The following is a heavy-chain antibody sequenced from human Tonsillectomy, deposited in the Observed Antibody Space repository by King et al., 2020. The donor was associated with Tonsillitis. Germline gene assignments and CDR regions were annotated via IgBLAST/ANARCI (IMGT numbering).Heavy chain of an antibody. Sequence: VQLVESGGGLVQPGGSLRLSCAASGFTFSSYAMNWVRQAPGKGLEWFSSISGSGGYTYYADSVKGRFTISRDNSKNTLYLEMNSLRAEDTAVYYCAKASRLAQGFDAFDIWGRGTMVTVSS. CDR3: AKASRLAQGFDAFDI. D-gene: IGHD6-19*01. CDR2: ISGSGGYT. J-gene: IGHJ3*02. V-gene: IGHV3-23*04. CDR1: GFTFSSYA.